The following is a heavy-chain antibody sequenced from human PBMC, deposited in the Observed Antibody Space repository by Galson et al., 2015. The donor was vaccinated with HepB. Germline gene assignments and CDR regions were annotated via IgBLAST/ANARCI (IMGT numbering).Heavy chain of an antibody. J-gene: IGHJ4*02. D-gene: IGHD3-22*01. CDR2: INPNSGGT. CDR1: GYTFTGYY. CDR3: ARDQGYDSSGYYHG. Sequence: SVKVSCKASGYTFTGYYMHWVRQAPGQGLEWMGWINPNSGGTNYAQKFQSRVTMTRDTSISTAYMELSRLRSDDTAVYYCARDQGYDSSGYYHGWGQGTLVTVSS. V-gene: IGHV1-2*02.